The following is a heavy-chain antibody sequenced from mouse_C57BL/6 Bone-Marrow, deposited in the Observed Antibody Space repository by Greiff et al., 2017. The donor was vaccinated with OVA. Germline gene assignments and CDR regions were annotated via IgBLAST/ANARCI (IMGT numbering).Heavy chain of an antibody. CDR3: ARYDYDGVDY. J-gene: IGHJ2*01. D-gene: IGHD2-4*01. Sequence: VQLQQPGAELVRPGTSVKLSCKASGYTFTSYWMHWVKQRPGQGLEWIGVIDPSDSYTNYNQKFKGKATLTVDTSSSTAYMQLSSLTSEDSAVYYCARYDYDGVDYWGQGTTLTVSS. V-gene: IGHV1-59*01. CDR1: GYTFTSYW. CDR2: IDPSDSYT.